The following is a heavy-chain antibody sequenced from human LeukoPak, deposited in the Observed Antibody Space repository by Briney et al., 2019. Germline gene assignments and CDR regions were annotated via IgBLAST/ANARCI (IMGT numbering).Heavy chain of an antibody. D-gene: IGHD2-2*01. CDR1: GGSVSSGSYY. V-gene: IGHV4-61*01. CDR2: IYYSGST. CDR3: ARAVSNIVVVPEVRIDP. J-gene: IGHJ5*02. Sequence: SETLSLTCTVSGGSVSSGSYYWSWIRQPPGKGLEWIGYIYYSGSTNYNPSLKSRVTISVDTSKNQFSLKLSSVTAAYTAVYYCARAVSNIVVVPEVRIDPWGQGTLVTVSS.